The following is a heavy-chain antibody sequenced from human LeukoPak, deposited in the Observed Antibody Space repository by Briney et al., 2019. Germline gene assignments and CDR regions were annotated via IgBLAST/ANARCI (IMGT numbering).Heavy chain of an antibody. D-gene: IGHD3-10*01. CDR3: AVTDYYGSFGWFDP. V-gene: IGHV4-59*08. Sequence: PSETLSLTRTVSGGSISSYYWSWIRQPPGKGLEWIGYIYYSGSTNYNPSLKSRVTISVDTSKNQFSLKLSSVTAADTAVYYCAVTDYYGSFGWFDPWGQGTLVTVSS. CDR2: IYYSGST. J-gene: IGHJ5*02. CDR1: GGSISSYY.